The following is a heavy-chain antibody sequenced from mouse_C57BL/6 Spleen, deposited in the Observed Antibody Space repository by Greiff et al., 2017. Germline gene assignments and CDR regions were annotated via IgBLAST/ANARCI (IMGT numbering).Heavy chain of an antibody. D-gene: IGHD2-4*01. V-gene: IGHV14-2*01. CDR1: GFNFKDYY. Sequence: EVQLQESGAELVKPGASVKLSCKASGFNFKDYYMHWVKQRTEQGLEWIGRIDPEDGETKYAPKFQGKATITADTSSNTAYLQLSSLTSEDTAVYYGTRVDYENDMDYWGQGTSVTVSS. CDR2: IDPEDGET. J-gene: IGHJ4*01. CDR3: TRVDYENDMDY.